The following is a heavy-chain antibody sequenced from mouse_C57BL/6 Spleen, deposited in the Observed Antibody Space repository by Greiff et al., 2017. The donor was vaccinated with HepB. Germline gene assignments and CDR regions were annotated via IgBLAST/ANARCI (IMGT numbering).Heavy chain of an antibody. D-gene: IGHD4-1*01. V-gene: IGHV1-80*01. J-gene: IGHJ2*01. Sequence: QVQLQQSGAELVKPGASVKISCKASGYAFSSYWMNWVKQRPGKGLEWIGQIYPGDGDTNYNGKFKGKATLTADKSSSTAYMQLSSLTSEDSAVYFCARSPANWDFDYWGQGTTLTVSS. CDR2: IYPGDGDT. CDR1: GYAFSSYW. CDR3: ARSPANWDFDY.